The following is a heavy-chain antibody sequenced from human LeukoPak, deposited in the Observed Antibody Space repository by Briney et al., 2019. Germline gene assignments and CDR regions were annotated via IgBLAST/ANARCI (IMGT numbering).Heavy chain of an antibody. J-gene: IGHJ4*02. D-gene: IGHD6-13*01. Sequence: KPSETLSLTCAVYGGSFSAYYWSWIRQPPGKGLEWIGEIIHSGSTNYNPSLKSRVTIQVDPSQNQLSLRPTSVTAADTAVYYCARFARGLAAAPDYWGRGTPVTVSS. CDR3: ARFARGLAAAPDY. CDR2: IIHSGST. CDR1: GGSFSAYY. V-gene: IGHV4-34*12.